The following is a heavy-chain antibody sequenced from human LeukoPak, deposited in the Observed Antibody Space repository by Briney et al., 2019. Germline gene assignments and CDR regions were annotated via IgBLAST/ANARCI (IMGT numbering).Heavy chain of an antibody. Sequence: KPSETLSLTCAVYGGTFSGYYWSWIRQPPGKGLEWIGEINHRGSTNYNPSLKSRVTISVDTSKGHFSLRLTSVTAADTAMYYCARGGGDYNGSGDWFDPWGQGTLVTVSS. CDR3: ARGGGDYNGSGDWFDP. J-gene: IGHJ5*02. CDR2: INHRGST. D-gene: IGHD3-10*01. V-gene: IGHV4-34*01. CDR1: GGTFSGYY.